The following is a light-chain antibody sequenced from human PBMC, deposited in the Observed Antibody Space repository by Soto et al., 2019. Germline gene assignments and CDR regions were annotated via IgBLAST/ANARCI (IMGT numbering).Light chain of an antibody. CDR1: QSVSSN. CDR2: GAS. Sequence: EIVMTQSPATLSVSPGERATLSCRASQSVSSNLAWYQQKPGQAPRLLIYGASTRATGIPARFSGSGPGTEFTLSISSLQSEDFAVYYCQQYNDWRITFGQGTRLEIK. V-gene: IGKV3-15*01. CDR3: QQYNDWRIT. J-gene: IGKJ5*01.